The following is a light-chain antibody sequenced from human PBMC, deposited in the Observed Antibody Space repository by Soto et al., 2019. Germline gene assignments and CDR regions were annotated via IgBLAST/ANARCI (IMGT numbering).Light chain of an antibody. CDR1: SSNIGAGYD. CDR3: QSYDSSLSGWV. J-gene: IGLJ3*02. Sequence: QSVLTQPPSVSGAPGQRVTIYCTGSSSNIGAGYDVHWYQQLPGTAPKLLISGNSNRPSGVPDRFSGSKSGTLASLAITGLQAEDEADYYCQSYDSSLSGWVFGVGTKLTVL. V-gene: IGLV1-40*01. CDR2: GNS.